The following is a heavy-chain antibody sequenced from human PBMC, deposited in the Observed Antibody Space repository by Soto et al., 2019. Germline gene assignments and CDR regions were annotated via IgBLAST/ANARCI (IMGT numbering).Heavy chain of an antibody. D-gene: IGHD3-10*01. CDR1: GFTFSSYS. J-gene: IGHJ6*02. CDR2: ITSSGSYI. Sequence: AGGSLRLSCAASGFTFSSYSINWVRQAPGKGLEWVSFITSSGSYIFYADSLKGRFTVSRDNANNSVYLHMSSLRAEDTAVYYCARDGEAHYGLDVWGQGTTVTVSS. V-gene: IGHV3-21*01. CDR3: ARDGEAHYGLDV.